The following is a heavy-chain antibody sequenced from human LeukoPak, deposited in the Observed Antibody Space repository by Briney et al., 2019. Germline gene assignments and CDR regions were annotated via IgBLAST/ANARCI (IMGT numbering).Heavy chain of an antibody. V-gene: IGHV1-2*02. CDR3: ARGLHYGSGSYR. J-gene: IGHJ4*02. CDR2: INPNSGGT. D-gene: IGHD3-10*01. CDR1: GYTFTGYY. Sequence: ASVKVSCKASGYTFTGYYMHWVRQAPGQGLEWMGWINPNSGGTNYAQKFQGRVTMTRDTSISTAYMELSRLRSEDTAVYYCARGLHYGSGSYRWGQGTLVTVSS.